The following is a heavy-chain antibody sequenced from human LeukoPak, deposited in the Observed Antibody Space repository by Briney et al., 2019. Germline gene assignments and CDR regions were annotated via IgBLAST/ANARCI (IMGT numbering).Heavy chain of an antibody. CDR2: ISGGGDAT. J-gene: IGHJ4*02. V-gene: IGHV3-23*01. CDR3: ARDSSMLRGPLVIYYFDF. CDR1: GFTFSSYA. D-gene: IGHD3-10*01. Sequence: QPGGSLRLSCAASGFTFSSYAVHWVRQAPGKGLEWVSTISGGGDATYYADSVKGRFTISRDNSKNTLYLQMNSLRVEDTAVYYCARDSSMLRGPLVIYYFDFWGQGTLVTVSS.